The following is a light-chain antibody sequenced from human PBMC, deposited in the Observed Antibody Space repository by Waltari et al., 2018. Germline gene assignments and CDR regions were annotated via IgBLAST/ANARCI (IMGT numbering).Light chain of an antibody. J-gene: IGKJ4*01. CDR3: MQGSLWPPT. CDR2: KVS. V-gene: IGKV2-30*02. CDR1: QGLVHSDGNTY. Sequence: DVVLTQSPLSLPVTLGQPASISCRSSQGLVHSDGNTYLNWFHQRPGQSPRRLIYKVSHRGSGVPGTFSGSGSGTDFTLKISRVEAEDVGVYYCMQGSLWPPTFGAGTKVEIK.